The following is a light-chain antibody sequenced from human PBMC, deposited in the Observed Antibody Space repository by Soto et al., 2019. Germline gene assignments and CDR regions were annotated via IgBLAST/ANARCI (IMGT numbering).Light chain of an antibody. CDR2: INS. CDR1: SSNIGAGYD. J-gene: IGLJ3*02. CDR3: QSFDSSLSGFVL. Sequence: QSVLPQPPSVSGAPGQRVTISCTGSSSNIGAGYDVHWYQQLPGTAPKLLIYINSNRPAGVPDRFSGSKSGTSASLAITGLQAEDEADYYCQSFDSSLSGFVLFGGGTKLTVL. V-gene: IGLV1-40*01.